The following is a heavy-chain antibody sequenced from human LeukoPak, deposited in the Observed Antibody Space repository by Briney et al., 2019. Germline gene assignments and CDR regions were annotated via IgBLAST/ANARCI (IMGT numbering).Heavy chain of an antibody. V-gene: IGHV3-21*01. CDR3: ARDTWSGYDAFDI. Sequence: PSETLSLTCAVSGGSISSRNWWSWVRQPPGKGLEWVSSISSSSSYIYYADSVKGRFTISRDNAKNSLYLQMNSLRAEDTAVYYCARDTWSGYDAFDIWGQGTMVTVSS. CDR1: GGSISSRN. CDR2: ISSSSSYI. D-gene: IGHD3-3*01. J-gene: IGHJ3*02.